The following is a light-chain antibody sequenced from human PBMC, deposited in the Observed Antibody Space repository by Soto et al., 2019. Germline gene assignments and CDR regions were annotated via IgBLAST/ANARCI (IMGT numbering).Light chain of an antibody. V-gene: IGKV1-12*01. CDR1: QDISSW. CDR2: AAS. Sequence: DIQMTQSPSSVSASVGDRVTITCRARQDISSWLAWYQQKPGKAPKIMIYAASSLQGGVPSRFSGSGSGTEFTLTISSLQPEDFATYYCQQASSFPPTFGQGTRLEIK. J-gene: IGKJ5*01. CDR3: QQASSFPPT.